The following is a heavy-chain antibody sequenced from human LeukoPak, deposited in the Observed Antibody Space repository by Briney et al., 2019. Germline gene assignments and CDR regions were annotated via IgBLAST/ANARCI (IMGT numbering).Heavy chain of an antibody. D-gene: IGHD6-13*01. J-gene: IGHJ4*02. CDR3: ATDLMAAAGVFYFDY. Sequence: ASVKVSCKVSGYTLTELSMHWVRQAPGKGLEWMGGFDPEDGETIYAQKFQGRVTMTEDTSTDTAYMELSSLRSEDTAVYYCATDLMAAAGVFYFDYWGQGTLVTVSS. CDR1: GYTLTELS. CDR2: FDPEDGET. V-gene: IGHV1-24*01.